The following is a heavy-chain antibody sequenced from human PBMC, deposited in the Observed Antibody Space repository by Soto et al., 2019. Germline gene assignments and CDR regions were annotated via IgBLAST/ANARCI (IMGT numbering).Heavy chain of an antibody. V-gene: IGHV3-53*01. CDR1: GFTVSSSY. CDR2: LYTGTDT. Sequence: GGSLRLSCAASGFTVSSSYLTWVRQAPGKGLEWVAILYTGTDTVYADSVKGRFTISRDNSKNTLYLQMSSLRADDTAVYYCAPMGVWGQGTTVTVSS. J-gene: IGHJ6*02. CDR3: APMGV.